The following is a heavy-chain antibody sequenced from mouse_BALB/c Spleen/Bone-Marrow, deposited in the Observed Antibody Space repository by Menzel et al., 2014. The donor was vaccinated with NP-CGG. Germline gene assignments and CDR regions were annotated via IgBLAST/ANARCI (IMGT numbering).Heavy chain of an antibody. V-gene: IGHV5-17*02. CDR1: GFTFSSFG. Sequence: EVKLMESGGGLVQPGGSRKPSCAASGFTFSSFGMHWVRQAPEKGLEWVAYISGGSSIIYYADTVKGRFTISRDNPKNTLFLQMTSLRSEDTAIYCCARKDYFGYAAMDYWGQGTSVTVSS. CDR2: ISGGSSII. CDR3: ARKDYFGYAAMDY. J-gene: IGHJ4*01. D-gene: IGHD1-2*01.